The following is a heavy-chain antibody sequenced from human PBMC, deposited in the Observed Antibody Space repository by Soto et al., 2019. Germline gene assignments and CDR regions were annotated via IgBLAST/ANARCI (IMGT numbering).Heavy chain of an antibody. CDR2: ISGSGGIT. Sequence: PGGSLRLSCAASGFTFSSYSMTWVRQAPGKGLEWVSAISGSGGITLYADSVKGRFTVSRDNSKNTLYLQIHSLRAEDTAVYYCAKRYFYASGSLDYWGQGTLVTVS. J-gene: IGHJ4*02. D-gene: IGHD3-10*01. CDR3: AKRYFYASGSLDY. CDR1: GFTFSSYS. V-gene: IGHV3-23*01.